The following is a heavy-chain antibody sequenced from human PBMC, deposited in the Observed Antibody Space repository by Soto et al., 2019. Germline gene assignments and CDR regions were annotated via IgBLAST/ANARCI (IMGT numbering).Heavy chain of an antibody. CDR2: INPSRGSA. CDR1: GFPFTSFF. V-gene: IGHV1-46*01. J-gene: IGHJ4*02. CDR3: VRATNFFAI. Sequence: HVQLVHSGTEVKRPGASVKVSCKAYGFPFTSFFIHWVRQAPGQGLEWMVVINPSRGSANYAQKFLGRLTLHRDTSSSIVYMDLSSLQSEYTALYYCVRATNFFAIWGQGTLGTVSS.